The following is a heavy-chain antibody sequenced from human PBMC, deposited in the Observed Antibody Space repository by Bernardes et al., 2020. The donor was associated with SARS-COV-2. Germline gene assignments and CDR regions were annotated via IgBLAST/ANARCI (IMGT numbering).Heavy chain of an antibody. J-gene: IGHJ5*02. CDR3: AREDYYDTSGPAGWFDP. Sequence: ACVKVSCKASGYTFSAYNIQWVRQAPGKGLEWMGWITPKSGETTYAQKFQGRVTMTSDRSISTAHMQLSRLRSDDTAVYYCAREDYYDTSGPAGWFDPWGQGTLVTVS. CDR1: GYTFSAYN. CDR2: ITPKSGET. V-gene: IGHV1-2*02. D-gene: IGHD3-22*01.